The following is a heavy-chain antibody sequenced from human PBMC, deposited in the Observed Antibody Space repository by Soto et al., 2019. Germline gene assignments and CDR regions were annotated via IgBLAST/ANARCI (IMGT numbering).Heavy chain of an antibody. J-gene: IGHJ4*02. D-gene: IGHD3-10*01. V-gene: IGHV1-69*13. Sequence: SGKVSCKASGGTFSSYAISWVRQAPGQGLEWMGGIIPIFGTANYAQKFQGRVTITADESTSTAYMELSSLRSEDTAVYYCARSTTMVRGATFDYWGQGTLVTVSS. CDR1: GGTFSSYA. CDR3: ARSTTMVRGATFDY. CDR2: IIPIFGTA.